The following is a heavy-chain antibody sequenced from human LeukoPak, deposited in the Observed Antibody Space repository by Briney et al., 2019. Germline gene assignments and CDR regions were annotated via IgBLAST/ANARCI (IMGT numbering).Heavy chain of an antibody. Sequence: GGSLRLSCAASGFTFSRYWMTWVRQAPGTGLEWVSAISGSGGSTYYADSVKGRFTISRDNSKNTLYLQMNSLRAEDTAIYYCAKVGTTLPFDYWGQGTLVTVSS. CDR2: ISGSGGST. V-gene: IGHV3-23*01. J-gene: IGHJ4*02. CDR1: GFTFSRYW. CDR3: AKVGTTLPFDY. D-gene: IGHD1/OR15-1a*01.